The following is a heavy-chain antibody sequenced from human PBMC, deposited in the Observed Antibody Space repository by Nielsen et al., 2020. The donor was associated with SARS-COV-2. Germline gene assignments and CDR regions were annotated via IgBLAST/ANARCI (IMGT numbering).Heavy chain of an antibody. J-gene: IGHJ4*02. V-gene: IGHV1-46*01. D-gene: IGHD6-6*01. CDR2: INPSGGST. CDR3: ARVSSLWGYSSSIAGPHYFDY. CDR1: GYTFTGYY. Sequence: ASVKVSCKASGYTFTGYYMHWVRQAPGQGLEWMGIINPSGGSTSYAQKFQGRVTMTRDTSTSTVYMELSSLRSEDTAVYYCARVSSLWGYSSSIAGPHYFDYWGQGTLVTVS.